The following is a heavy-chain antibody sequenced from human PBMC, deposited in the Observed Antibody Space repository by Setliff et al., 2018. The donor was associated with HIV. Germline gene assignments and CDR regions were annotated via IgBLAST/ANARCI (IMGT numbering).Heavy chain of an antibody. D-gene: IGHD3-9*01. CDR3: ARDNGRYFDRGWFDP. CDR1: GFTFSNYS. V-gene: IGHV3-21*01. Sequence: PEGSLRLSCAASGFTFSNYSMNWVRQTPGKWLEWVSSISASATYIYYADSVKGRFTISRDNAENSLYLQMNSLRAEDTAVYYCARDNGRYFDRGWFDPWGQGALVTVSS. J-gene: IGHJ5*02. CDR2: ISASATYI.